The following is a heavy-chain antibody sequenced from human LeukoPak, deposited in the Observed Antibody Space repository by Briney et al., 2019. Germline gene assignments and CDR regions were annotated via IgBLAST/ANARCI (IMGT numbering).Heavy chain of an antibody. CDR3: AREIAAAEDY. CDR2: IIPILGRA. V-gene: IGHV1-69*04. CDR1: GYTFIRYG. J-gene: IGHJ4*02. Sequence: SVKVSCKASGYTFIRYGISWVRQAPGQGLEWMGRIIPILGRANYAQKFQGRVTITADKSTSTAYMELSSLRSEDTAVYYCAREIAAAEDYWGQGTLVTVSS. D-gene: IGHD6-13*01.